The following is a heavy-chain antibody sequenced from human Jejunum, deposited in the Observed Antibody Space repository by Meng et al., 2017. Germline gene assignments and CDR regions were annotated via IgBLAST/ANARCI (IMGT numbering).Heavy chain of an antibody. Sequence: GESLKISCVASGFTFRSYAMSWLRLAPGKGLEWVSTISATSGDTYSADSMKGRFSISRGNSKNTLYLQLNSLRGDDTAVYYCAKYGDPSGYFDYWGQGTLVTVSS. CDR2: ISATSGDT. J-gene: IGHJ4*02. V-gene: IGHV3-23*01. CDR3: AKYGDPSGYFDY. CDR1: GFTFRSYA. D-gene: IGHD4-17*01.